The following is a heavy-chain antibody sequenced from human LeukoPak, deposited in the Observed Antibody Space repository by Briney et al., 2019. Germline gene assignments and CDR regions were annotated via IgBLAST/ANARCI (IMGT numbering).Heavy chain of an antibody. J-gene: IGHJ4*02. CDR1: GGSFSGYY. D-gene: IGHD3-3*01. Sequence: PSETLSLTCAVYGGSFSGYYWSWIRQPPGKGLEWIGEINHSGSTNYNPSLKSRVNISVDTSKNQFSMKLSSVTAADTAVYYCARERRFLEWLLPYFDYWGQGTLVTVSS. CDR2: INHSGST. V-gene: IGHV4-34*01. CDR3: ARERRFLEWLLPYFDY.